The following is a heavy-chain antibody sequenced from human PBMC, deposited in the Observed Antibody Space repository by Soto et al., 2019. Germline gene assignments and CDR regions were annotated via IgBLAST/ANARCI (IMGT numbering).Heavy chain of an antibody. V-gene: IGHV1-69*13. J-gene: IGHJ4*02. Sequence: GASVKVSCKASGGTFSSYAISWVRQAPGQGLEWMGGIIPIFGTANYAQKFQGRVTITADESTSTAYMELSSLRSEDTAVYYCARLRDDGVLHHKYYFDYWGQGTLVTVSS. D-gene: IGHD1-1*01. CDR3: ARLRDDGVLHHKYYFDY. CDR1: GGTFSSYA. CDR2: IIPIFGTA.